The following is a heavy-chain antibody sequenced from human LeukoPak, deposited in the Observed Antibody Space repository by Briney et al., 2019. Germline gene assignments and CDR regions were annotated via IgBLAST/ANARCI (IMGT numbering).Heavy chain of an antibody. J-gene: IGHJ6*03. V-gene: IGHV4-39*02. Sequence: PSETLSLTCTVSGGSISSSSYYWGWIRQPPGKGLEWIGSIYYSGSTYYNPSLKSRVTISVDTSKNQFSLKLSSVTAADTAVYYCARDYYGDYYMDVWGKGTTVTVSS. CDR2: IYYSGST. CDR3: ARDYYGDYYMDV. D-gene: IGHD4-17*01. CDR1: GGSISSSSYY.